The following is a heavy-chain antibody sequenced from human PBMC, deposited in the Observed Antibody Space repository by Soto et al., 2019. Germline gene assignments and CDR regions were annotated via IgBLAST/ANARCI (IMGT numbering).Heavy chain of an antibody. J-gene: IGHJ4*02. V-gene: IGHV3-23*01. CDR3: AKGQNSGTYRFYFDY. CDR2: ISASGGST. CDR1: GITLSSYA. D-gene: IGHD1-26*01. Sequence: GGSLRLSCAASGITLSSYAMSWVRQAPGKGPEWVSGISASGGSTSYADSVKGRFTISRDNSKNTLYLQMNSLRADDTAVYHCAKGQNSGTYRFYFDYWGQGALITVSS.